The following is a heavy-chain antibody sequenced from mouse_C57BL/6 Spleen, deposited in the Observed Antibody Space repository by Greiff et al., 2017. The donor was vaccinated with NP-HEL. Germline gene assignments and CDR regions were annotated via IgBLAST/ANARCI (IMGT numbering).Heavy chain of an antibody. CDR3: ARQGGSSYFDV. Sequence: EVQLQQPGAELVKPGASVKVSCKASGYTFTSYWMHWVKQRPGQGLEWIGYINPNNGGTSYNQKFKGKATLTVNKSSSTAYMELRSLTSEDSAVYYCARQGGSSYFDVWGTGTTVTVSS. V-gene: IGHV1-22*01. CDR1: GYTFTSYW. D-gene: IGHD1-1*01. CDR2: INPNNGGT. J-gene: IGHJ1*03.